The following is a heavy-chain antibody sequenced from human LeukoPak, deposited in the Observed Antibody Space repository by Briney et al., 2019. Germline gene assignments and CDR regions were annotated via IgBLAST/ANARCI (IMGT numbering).Heavy chain of an antibody. CDR2: IKQDGSER. CDR1: GFTFTTFW. V-gene: IGHV3-7*01. D-gene: IGHD6-19*01. J-gene: IGHJ4*02. CDR3: AGSGWQVYLDY. Sequence: TGRSLRLSCAASGFTFTTFWMSWVRQAPGKGLEWVANIKQDGSERYYVDSVKGRFTISRDNAKNSLYLQMNSLRAEDTGAYYCAGSGWQVYLDYWGQGALVTVSS.